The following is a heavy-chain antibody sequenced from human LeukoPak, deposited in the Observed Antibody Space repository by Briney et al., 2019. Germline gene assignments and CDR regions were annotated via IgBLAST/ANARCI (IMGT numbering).Heavy chain of an antibody. Sequence: PGGSLRLSCAASGFTFSDYSMNWVRQAPGKGLEWVASISFTSSFENYADSVKGRVAISRDNAKNSLYLQMNSLRAEDTAVYYCASEMIASRGITGYFDYWGQGTLVTVSS. V-gene: IGHV3-21*01. J-gene: IGHJ4*02. D-gene: IGHD3-10*01. CDR1: GFTFSDYS. CDR2: ISFTSSFE. CDR3: ASEMIASRGITGYFDY.